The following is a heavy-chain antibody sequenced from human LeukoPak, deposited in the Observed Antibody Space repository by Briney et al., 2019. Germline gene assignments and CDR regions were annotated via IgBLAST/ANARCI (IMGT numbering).Heavy chain of an antibody. Sequence: SETLSLTCAVYGGSFSGYYWSWIRQPPGKGLEWIGEINHSGSTNYNPSLKSRVTISVDTSKNQFSLKLSPVTAADTAVYYCARWGAVAGTHYYYGMDVWGQGTTVTVSS. J-gene: IGHJ6*02. CDR2: INHSGST. D-gene: IGHD6-19*01. CDR3: ARWGAVAGTHYYYGMDV. V-gene: IGHV4-34*01. CDR1: GGSFSGYY.